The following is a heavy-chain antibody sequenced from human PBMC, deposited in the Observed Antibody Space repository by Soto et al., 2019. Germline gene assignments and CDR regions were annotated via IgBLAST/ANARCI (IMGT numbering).Heavy chain of an antibody. V-gene: IGHV1-3*05. CDR1: GYTFTSYA. CDR3: ARERRVGQWLALH. CDR2: INAGNGNT. Sequence: QVQLVQSGAEEKKPGASVKVSCKASGYTFTSYAMHWVRQAPGQRLEWMGWINAGNGNTKYSQKFQGRVTITRDTSASTAYMVLSSLRSEDTAVYYCARERRVGQWLALHWGQGTLVTVSS. D-gene: IGHD6-19*01. J-gene: IGHJ4*02.